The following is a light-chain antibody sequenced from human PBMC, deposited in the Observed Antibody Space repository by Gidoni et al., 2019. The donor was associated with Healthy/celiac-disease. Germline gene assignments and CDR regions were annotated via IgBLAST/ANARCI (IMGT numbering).Light chain of an antibody. J-gene: IGKJ2*01. V-gene: IGKV1-8*01. CDR2: AAS. Sequence: AIRMTQSPSSFSASTGDRVTITCRASQGISSYLAWYQQKPGKAPKLLIYAASTLQSGVPSPFSGSGSGTDFTLTISCLQSEDFATYYCQQYYSYPGTFGQGTKLEIK. CDR1: QGISSY. CDR3: QQYYSYPGT.